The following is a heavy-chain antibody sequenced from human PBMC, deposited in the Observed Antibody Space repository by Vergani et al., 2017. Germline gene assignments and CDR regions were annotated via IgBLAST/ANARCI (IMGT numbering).Heavy chain of an antibody. D-gene: IGHD3-10*01. Sequence: QVQLQESGPGLVKPSETLSLTCTVSGGSISSYYWSWIRQPPGKGLEWIGYIYSSGSTNYNPSLKSRVTISVDTSKNQFSLKLSSVTAADTAVYYCARASGEGDYFDYWGQGTLVTVSS. J-gene: IGHJ4*02. CDR2: IYSSGST. CDR3: ARASGEGDYFDY. V-gene: IGHV4-59*01. CDR1: GGSISSYY.